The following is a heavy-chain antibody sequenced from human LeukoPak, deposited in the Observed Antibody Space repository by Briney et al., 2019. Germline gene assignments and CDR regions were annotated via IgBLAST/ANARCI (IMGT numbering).Heavy chain of an antibody. CDR3: ARDSRITIFGVVIRPLDY. D-gene: IGHD3-3*01. V-gene: IGHV3-74*01. CDR2: INSDGSST. CDR1: GFTFSSYW. Sequence: GGSLRLSCAASGFTFSSYWMHWVRQDPGKGLVWVSRINSDGSSTSYADSVKGRFTISRDNAKNTLYLQMNSLRAEDTAVYYCARDSRITIFGVVIRPLDYWGQGTLVTVSS. J-gene: IGHJ4*02.